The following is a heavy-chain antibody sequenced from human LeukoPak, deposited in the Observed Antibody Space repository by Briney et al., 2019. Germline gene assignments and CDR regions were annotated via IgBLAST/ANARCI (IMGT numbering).Heavy chain of an antibody. CDR2: ITGSSSDI. J-gene: IGHJ4*02. CDR1: GFTFSSYA. D-gene: IGHD6-19*01. Sequence: GGSLRLSCAASGFTFSSYAMNWVRQAPGKGLEWVSSITGSSSDIYYADSVKGRFTISRDNAKNSLFLQMNSLRAEDTAVYYCARDLKDTGYTSGWYKDWGQGTLVTVSS. CDR3: ARDLKDTGYTSGWYKD. V-gene: IGHV3-21*01.